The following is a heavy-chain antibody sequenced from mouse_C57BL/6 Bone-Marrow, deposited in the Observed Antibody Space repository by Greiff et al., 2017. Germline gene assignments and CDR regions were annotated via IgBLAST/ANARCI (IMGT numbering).Heavy chain of an antibody. D-gene: IGHD1-1*02. CDR3: ARRGWGYWYFDV. Sequence: VQLQQSGAELARPGASVKLSCKASGYTFTSYGISWVKQRTGQGLEWIGEIYPRSGNTYYNEKFKGKATLTADKSSSTAYMELRSLTSEDSAVYFCARRGWGYWYFDVWGTGTTVTVSS. CDR1: GYTFTSYG. J-gene: IGHJ1*03. CDR2: IYPRSGNT. V-gene: IGHV1-81*01.